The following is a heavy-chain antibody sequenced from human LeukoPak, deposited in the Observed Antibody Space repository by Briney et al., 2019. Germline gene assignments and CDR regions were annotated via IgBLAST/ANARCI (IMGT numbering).Heavy chain of an antibody. Sequence: SETLSLTCSVSGASITKDSWNWIRQPPGKGLEWIGFVYYRGTTNSNPALRSRVTISVDTSKNQFSLKLTSVTAADTAIYYCARTPERRGYSYGVDAFDIWGPGTMVTVSS. CDR2: VYYRGTT. CDR1: GASITKDS. CDR3: ARTPERRGYSYGVDAFDI. V-gene: IGHV4-59*08. J-gene: IGHJ3*02. D-gene: IGHD5-18*01.